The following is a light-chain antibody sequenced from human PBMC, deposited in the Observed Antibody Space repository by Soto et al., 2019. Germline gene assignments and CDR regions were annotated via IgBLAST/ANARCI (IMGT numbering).Light chain of an antibody. V-gene: IGKV2-28*01. CDR3: MQALQTPLT. Sequence: DIVMTQSPLSLPVTPGEPASISCRSSQSLLHSNGYNYLDWYLQKPGQSPQLLIYLGSNRASGVPDRFSGSGSDTDFTLKISRVEAEDFGVYYCMQALQTPLTFGGGTKVEIK. CDR1: QSLLHSNGYNY. CDR2: LGS. J-gene: IGKJ4*01.